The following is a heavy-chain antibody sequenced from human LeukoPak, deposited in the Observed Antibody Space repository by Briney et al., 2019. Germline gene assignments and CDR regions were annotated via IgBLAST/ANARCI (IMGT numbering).Heavy chain of an antibody. J-gene: IGHJ5*02. CDR2: IYHSGST. Sequence: PSETLSLTCTVSGYSISSGYYWGWIRQPPGKGLEWIGSIYHSGSTYYNPSLKSRVTISVDTSKNQFSLKLSSVTAADTAVYYCARGRYILTGYYGPWGQGTLVTVSS. CDR3: ARGRYILTGYYGP. V-gene: IGHV4-38-2*02. CDR1: GYSISSGYY. D-gene: IGHD3-9*01.